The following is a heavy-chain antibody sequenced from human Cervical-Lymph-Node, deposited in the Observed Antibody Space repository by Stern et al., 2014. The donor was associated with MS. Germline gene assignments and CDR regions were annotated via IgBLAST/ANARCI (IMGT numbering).Heavy chain of an antibody. CDR3: ARGETPIPSYGMDV. Sequence: QVQLEQSGAEVKKPGSSVKVTCKASGGSFTGYAISWVRQAPGQGLEWLGGIIPIFGTANYAQKFQGRVAITTDRSTSPAYMELISLKSEDTAVYYCARGETPIPSYGMDVWGQGTPVTVSS. D-gene: IGHD1-26*01. J-gene: IGHJ6*02. CDR2: IIPIFGTA. CDR1: GGSFTGYA. V-gene: IGHV1-69*06.